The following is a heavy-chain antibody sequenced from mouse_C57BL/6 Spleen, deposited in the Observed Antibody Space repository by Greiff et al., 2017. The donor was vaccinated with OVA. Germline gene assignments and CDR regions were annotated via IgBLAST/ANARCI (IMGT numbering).Heavy chain of an antibody. Sequence: VQLQQPGAELVMPGASVKLSCKASGYTFTSYWMHWVKQRPGQGLEWIGEIDPSDSYTNYNQKFKGKSTLTVDKSSSTAYMQLSSLTSEDSAVYYCARGRATMDYWGQGTSVTVSS. CDR1: GYTFTSYW. D-gene: IGHD3-3*01. V-gene: IGHV1-69*01. J-gene: IGHJ4*01. CDR3: ARGRATMDY. CDR2: IDPSDSYT.